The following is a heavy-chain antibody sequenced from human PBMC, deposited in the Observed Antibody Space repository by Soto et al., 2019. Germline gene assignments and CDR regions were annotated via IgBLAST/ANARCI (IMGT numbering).Heavy chain of an antibody. CDR2: IYYSGST. D-gene: IGHD3-22*01. V-gene: IGHV4-31*02. CDR3: SIHTPPEPPYYFAFEV. Sequence: TVSAGLTSTGCYFGCWILQHTKKGLEWIGYIYYSGSTYYNPSLKSRVTVSVDTSKNQFSLKLSSVTAADTAVYYFSIHTPPEPPYYFAFEVWFQGSSVT. J-gene: IGHJ6*02. CDR1: AGLTSTGCYF.